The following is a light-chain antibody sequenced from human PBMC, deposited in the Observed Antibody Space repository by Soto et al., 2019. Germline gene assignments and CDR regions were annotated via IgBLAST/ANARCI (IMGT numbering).Light chain of an antibody. CDR2: CAS. Sequence: EIVMTQSPATLSVSPGERVTLSCRASQSVSTSLAWYQHKPGRAPRLLIHCASTRATGIPARFSGSGSGTEFTLSISSMQSEDFAVYYCQQYNNWPPLTFGGGTKVEI. CDR3: QQYNNWPPLT. V-gene: IGKV3-15*01. CDR1: QSVSTS. J-gene: IGKJ4*01.